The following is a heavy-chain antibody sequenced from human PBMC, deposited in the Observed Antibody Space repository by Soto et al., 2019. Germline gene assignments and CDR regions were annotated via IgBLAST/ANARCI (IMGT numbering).Heavy chain of an antibody. D-gene: IGHD3-9*01. CDR2: VYYSGST. CDR3: GRLEGLATISYYFDY. CDR1: GGSVSRSSYY. Sequence: QLQLQESGPGLVKPSETLSLTCTVSGGSVSRSSYYWGWVRQPPGKGLEWIGSVYYSGSTYYNPSLASRVTISVDKSKNQFSLKLMSFSAADTAVYYCGRLEGLATISYYFDYWGQRALVTVSS. V-gene: IGHV4-39*01. J-gene: IGHJ4*02.